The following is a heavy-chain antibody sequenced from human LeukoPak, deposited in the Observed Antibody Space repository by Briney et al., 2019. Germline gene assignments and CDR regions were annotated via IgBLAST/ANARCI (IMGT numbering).Heavy chain of an antibody. V-gene: IGHV4-34*01. CDR2: INHSGST. CDR3: ARGQWRAYYFDY. J-gene: IGHJ4*02. Sequence: SETLSLTCAVYGGSFSGYYWSWIRQPPGKGLEWIGEINHSGSTNYNPSLKSRVTISVDTSKNHFSLKLSSVTAADTAVYYCARGQWRAYYFDYWGQGTLVTVSS. CDR1: GGSFSGYY. D-gene: IGHD6-19*01.